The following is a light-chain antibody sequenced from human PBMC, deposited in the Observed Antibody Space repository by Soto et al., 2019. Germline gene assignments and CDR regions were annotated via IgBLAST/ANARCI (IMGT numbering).Light chain of an antibody. J-gene: IGKJ4*01. CDR1: QSISDT. Sequence: EIVMTQSPVTLSVSPGGRATLSCRASQSISDTLAWYQQKPGQAPRPLIYGASTRATGIPARFSGSGSGTDFTLTISSLEPEDFAVYYCQQRSNWPLTFGGGTKVDIK. CDR3: QQRSNWPLT. CDR2: GAS. V-gene: IGKV3-15*01.